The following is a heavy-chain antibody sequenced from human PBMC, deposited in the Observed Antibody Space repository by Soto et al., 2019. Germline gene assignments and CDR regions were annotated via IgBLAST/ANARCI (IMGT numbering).Heavy chain of an antibody. V-gene: IGHV4-59*13. Sequence: QVRLHESGPGLVKPSETLSLTCTVSTDSFTDYYWSWIRQPPGKGLEWIGSIYHTGNTNYNPSLESRVSISVDTSKIQFSLSLSSVTAADTAVYYCARDVGIHDAFDIWGQGTLVTVSS. D-gene: IGHD5-18*01. J-gene: IGHJ3*02. CDR1: TDSFTDYY. CDR3: ARDVGIHDAFDI. CDR2: IYHTGNT.